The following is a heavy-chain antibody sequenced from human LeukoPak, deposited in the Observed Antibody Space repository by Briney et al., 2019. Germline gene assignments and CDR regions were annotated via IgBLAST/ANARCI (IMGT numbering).Heavy chain of an antibody. J-gene: IGHJ6*02. D-gene: IGHD4-11*01. Sequence: GGSLRLSCAASGFTFSSYAIHWVRQAPGKGLEWVAVISYDGSNKYYADSVKGRFTISRDNSKNTLYLQMNSLRAEDTAVYYCAKGDYSNVWGYYGMDVWGQGTTVTVSS. CDR2: ISYDGSNK. V-gene: IGHV3-30*18. CDR3: AKGDYSNVWGYYGMDV. CDR1: GFTFSSYA.